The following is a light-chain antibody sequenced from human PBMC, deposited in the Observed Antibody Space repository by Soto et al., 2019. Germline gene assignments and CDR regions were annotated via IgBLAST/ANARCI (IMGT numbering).Light chain of an antibody. J-gene: IGKJ4*01. CDR1: QSISSY. V-gene: IGKV3-20*01. CDR3: QQYVDSPET. Sequence: EIELTQSPGTLSLSPGERATISCRASQSISSYVAWYQQKPGQAPRVLIYDSSSRATGVPDRFSGSGSGTDFTLTISRLEPEDFAVYYCQQYVDSPETFGGGTKVEIK. CDR2: DSS.